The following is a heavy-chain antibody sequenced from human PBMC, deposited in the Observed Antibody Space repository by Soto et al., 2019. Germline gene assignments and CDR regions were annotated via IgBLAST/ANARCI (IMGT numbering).Heavy chain of an antibody. CDR1: GFTFSSYA. CDR3: VKDWGWQWLEFDY. J-gene: IGHJ4*02. CDR2: ISSNGGST. D-gene: IGHD6-19*01. V-gene: IGHV3-64D*08. Sequence: PGGSLRLSCSASGFTFSSYAMHWVRQAPGKGLEYVSAISSNGGSTYYADSVKGRFTISRDNSKNTLYLQMSSLRAEDTAVYYCVKDWGWQWLEFDYWGQGTQVTVSS.